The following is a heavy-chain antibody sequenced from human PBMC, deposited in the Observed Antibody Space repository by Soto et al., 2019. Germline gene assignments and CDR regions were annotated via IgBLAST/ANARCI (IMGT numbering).Heavy chain of an antibody. V-gene: IGHV4-30-2*01. D-gene: IGHD5-18*01. CDR1: GGSISSRAYS. Sequence: TLSLTCIVSGGSISSRAYSWSWIRQPPGKGLEWIGYLYHGGATYSNPSLKNRVTISGDWSKNQFSLKLNSVTAADTAVYYCARAFTAMGLFDFWGPGTLVTVSS. J-gene: IGHJ4*02. CDR3: ARAFTAMGLFDF. CDR2: LYHGGAT.